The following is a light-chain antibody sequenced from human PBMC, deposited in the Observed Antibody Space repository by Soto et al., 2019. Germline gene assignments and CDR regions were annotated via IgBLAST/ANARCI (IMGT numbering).Light chain of an antibody. V-gene: IGKV3-15*01. CDR2: GAS. CDR3: QQYNNWPPT. CDR1: QSVSSN. J-gene: IGKJ4*02. Sequence: EIVMTQSPATLSVSPGERATLSCRASQSVSSNLAWYQQKPGQAPRLLIYGASTRATGIPARFRGSGSGTEFTLTISSLQSEDFAVYYCQQYNNWPPTFGGGTKVDIK.